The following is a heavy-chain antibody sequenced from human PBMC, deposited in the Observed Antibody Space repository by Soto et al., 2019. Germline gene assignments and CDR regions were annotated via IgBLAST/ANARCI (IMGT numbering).Heavy chain of an antibody. V-gene: IGHV4-39*01. CDR3: ARTEGDPFYFDY. J-gene: IGHJ4*02. CDR1: GGSISSSSYY. CDR2: IYYSGST. D-gene: IGHD2-21*02. Sequence: SETLSLTCTVSGGSISSSSYYWGWIRQPPGKGLEWIGSIYYSGSTYYNPSLKSRVTISVDTSKNQFSLKLSSVTAADTAVYYCARTEGDPFYFDYWGQGTLVTVSS.